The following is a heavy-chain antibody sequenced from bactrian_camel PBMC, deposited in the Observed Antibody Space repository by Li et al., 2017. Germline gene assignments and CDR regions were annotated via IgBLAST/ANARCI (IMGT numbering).Heavy chain of an antibody. CDR3: AGSSRSIYGLGDPRWYAY. J-gene: IGHJ4*01. Sequence: HVQLVESGGGSVQAGGSLRLSCVGSGYCMGWFRQAPGKEREGVAFVDGTGNTAVADSVKGRFTISKDNAENTLYLQMNNLKPEDTGNYYCAGSSRSIYGLGDPRWYAYWGQGTQVTVS. V-gene: IGHV3S63*01. CDR1: GYC. D-gene: IGHD5*01. CDR2: VDGTGNT.